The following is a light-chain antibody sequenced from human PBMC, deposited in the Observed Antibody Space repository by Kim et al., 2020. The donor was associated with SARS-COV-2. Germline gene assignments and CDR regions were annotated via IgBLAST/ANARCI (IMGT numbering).Light chain of an antibody. CDR3: QSYDTSLSHWV. Sequence: QRVTISCTGSSSNIGAGYDVHWYQQLPGTAPKLLIYDNTNRPSGVTDRFSASKSGTSASLAITGLQAEDEGDYSCQSYDTSLSHWVFGGGTQLTVL. CDR1: SSNIGAGYD. V-gene: IGLV1-40*01. CDR2: DNT. J-gene: IGLJ3*02.